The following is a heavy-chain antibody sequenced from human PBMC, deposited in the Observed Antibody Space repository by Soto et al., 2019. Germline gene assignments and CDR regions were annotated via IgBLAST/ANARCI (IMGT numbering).Heavy chain of an antibody. D-gene: IGHD4-17*01. V-gene: IGHV4-61*01. J-gene: IGHJ4*02. CDR1: GGSVSSGTYY. CDR2: IYYSGST. CDR3: ARGRYGDYDY. Sequence: QVQLQEPGPGLVKPSETLSLTCTVSGGSVSSGTYYWSWIRQPHGKRLEWIGYIYYSGSTSYNPAFMSRVTISLDTSKNQFSLKLRSVTAADTAIYYCARGRYGDYDYWGQGTLVTVSS.